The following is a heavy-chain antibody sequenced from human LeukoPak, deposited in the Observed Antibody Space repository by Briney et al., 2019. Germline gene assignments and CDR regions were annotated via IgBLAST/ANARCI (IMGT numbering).Heavy chain of an antibody. CDR1: RYSFTHYV. J-gene: IGHJ3*02. CDR2: ISSYNGYT. CDR3: ARERGSGSYEGLDAFYI. V-gene: IGHV1-18*01. D-gene: IGHD1-26*01. Sequence: ASLKVSCMASRYSFTHYVITWVRQAPGQGPEGMGWISSYNGYTKYAQKFQGRATMSTDRFTNTAYVELRSLRSEDTAVYYCARERGSGSYEGLDAFYIWGQGTMVTVSS.